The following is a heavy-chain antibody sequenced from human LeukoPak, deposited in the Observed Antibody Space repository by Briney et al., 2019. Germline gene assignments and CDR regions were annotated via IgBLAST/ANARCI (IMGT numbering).Heavy chain of an antibody. D-gene: IGHD1-26*01. CDR1: GFTLDAFA. J-gene: IGHJ6*02. V-gene: IGHV3-43*02. CDR2: IDKDGRKT. Sequence: GGSLRLSCAASGFTLDAFAMHWVRQAPGKGLEWVSLIDKDGRKTYYADSVKGRFTISRDNTKNYLYLQMNSLRTEDTALYYCATWAFYHSLDVWGRGATVIVSS. CDR3: ATWAFYHSLDV.